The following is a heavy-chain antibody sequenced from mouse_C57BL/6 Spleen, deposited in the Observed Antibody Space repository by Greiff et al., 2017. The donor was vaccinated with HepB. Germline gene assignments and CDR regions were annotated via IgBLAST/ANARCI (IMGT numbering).Heavy chain of an antibody. CDR2: INPSSGYT. V-gene: IGHV1-7*01. Sequence: QVQLKQSGAELAKPGASVKLSCKASGYTFTSYWMHWVKQRPGQGLEWIGYINPSSGYTKYNQKFKDKATLTADKSSSTAYMQLRSLTYEDSAVYYCARSLYDGYSYWYFDVWGTGTTVTVSS. D-gene: IGHD2-3*01. J-gene: IGHJ1*03. CDR1: GYTFTSYW. CDR3: ARSLYDGYSYWYFDV.